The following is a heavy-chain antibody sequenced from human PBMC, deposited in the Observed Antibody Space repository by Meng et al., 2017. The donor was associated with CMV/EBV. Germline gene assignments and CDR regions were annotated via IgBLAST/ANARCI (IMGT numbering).Heavy chain of an antibody. CDR1: GYTFSGYG. J-gene: IGHJ4*02. D-gene: IGHD1-26*01. V-gene: IGHV1-18*01. CDR2: ISAYNGNT. Sequence: QVQLGASGARVQKPGASVKFSCKASGYTFSGYGISWVRQAPGQGLVWMGWISAYNGNTNYAPKLQGRVTMTTDTSTSTAYMELRSLRSDDTAVYYCARDSAVGATTFDYWGQGTLVTVSS. CDR3: ARDSAVGATTFDY.